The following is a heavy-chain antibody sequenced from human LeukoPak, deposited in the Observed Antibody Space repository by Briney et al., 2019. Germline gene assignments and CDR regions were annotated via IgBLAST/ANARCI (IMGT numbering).Heavy chain of an antibody. CDR2: IYFGGTT. V-gene: IGHV4-39*01. J-gene: IGHJ5*02. D-gene: IGHD3-10*01. CDR1: GGSISESIYY. Sequence: SETLSLTCSVSGGSISESIYYWAWIRHPPGKGLECIGIIYFGGTTYYNPSLQSRVTISVDTSKDQFSLNLYSVTAADVAIYYSARQNGDTMVGGVYAGWFDPWGQGTLVTVSS. CDR3: ARQNGDTMVGGVYAGWFDP.